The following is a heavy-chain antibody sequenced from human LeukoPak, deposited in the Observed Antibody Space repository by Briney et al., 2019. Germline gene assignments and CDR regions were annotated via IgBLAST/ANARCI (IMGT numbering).Heavy chain of an antibody. CDR2: ISTDNGDT. CDR3: AKDQFRSVTFPYYGSGSFYGDALDV. Sequence: ASVKVSCKASGYTFNTYDINWVRQAPGQGLEWMGWISTDNGDTIYAQKFQGRVTLTTDTSTGTAYMELRSLRSDDTAVYFCAKDQFRSVTFPYYGSGSFYGDALDVWGQGTMVTVSS. D-gene: IGHD3-10*01. J-gene: IGHJ3*01. CDR1: GYTFNTYD. V-gene: IGHV1-18*01.